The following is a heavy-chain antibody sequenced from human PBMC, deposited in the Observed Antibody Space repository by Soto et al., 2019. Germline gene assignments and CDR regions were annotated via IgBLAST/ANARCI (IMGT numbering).Heavy chain of an antibody. CDR1: GFTVSSYD. CDR3: ARVTMVRGTLDPGISGPLDY. V-gene: IGHV3-13*01. Sequence: EVQLVESGGGLVQPGGSLRLACAASGFTVSSYDMHWVRHVTGKGLEWVSTFGAGGDTYIPDYVKGRFTISRENAKNSLYLQMSTLGAGDTAVCYCARVTMVRGTLDPGISGPLDYWGQGTLVAVSS. D-gene: IGHD3-10*01. CDR2: FGAGGDT. J-gene: IGHJ4*02.